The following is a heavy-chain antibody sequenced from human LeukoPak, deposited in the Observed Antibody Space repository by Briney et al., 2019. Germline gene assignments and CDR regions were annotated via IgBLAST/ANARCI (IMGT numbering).Heavy chain of an antibody. D-gene: IGHD4-17*01. J-gene: IGHJ4*02. CDR2: IYPGDSDT. CDR3: ARRSVDYGDYVDY. V-gene: IGHV5-51*01. Sequence: GESLKISCKGSGYSFTSYWIGWVRQMPGKGLEWMGIIYPGDSDTRYSPSFQGQVAISADKSISTAYLQWSSLKASDTAMYYCARRSVDYGDYVDYWGQGTLVTVSS. CDR1: GYSFTSYW.